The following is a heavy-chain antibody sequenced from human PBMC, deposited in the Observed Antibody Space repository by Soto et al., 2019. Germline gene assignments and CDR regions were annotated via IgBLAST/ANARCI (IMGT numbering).Heavy chain of an antibody. Sequence: GGSLRLSCAASGFTFSSYSMNWVRQAPGKGLEWVSSISSSSSYIYYADSVKGRFTISRDNAKNSLYLQMNSLRAEDTAVYYCARGDDFWSGYYGDAFDIWGQGTMVTVSS. V-gene: IGHV3-21*01. J-gene: IGHJ3*02. D-gene: IGHD3-3*01. CDR2: ISSSSSYI. CDR1: GFTFSSYS. CDR3: ARGDDFWSGYYGDAFDI.